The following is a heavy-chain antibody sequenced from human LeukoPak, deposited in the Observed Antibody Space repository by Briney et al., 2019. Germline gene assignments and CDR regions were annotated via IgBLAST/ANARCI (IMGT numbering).Heavy chain of an antibody. CDR1: GGTSPSDV. CDR2: IIPIFGTA. Sequence: WVKVSSKASGGTSPSDVISWARPAPEQGLEWRGGIIPIFGTANYAKKFLGRVTITADESTSTAYMELSSRRSEDTAVYYCASGGKAMVMYFDYWGQETLVTVSS. V-gene: IGHV1-69*01. J-gene: IGHJ4*02. CDR3: ASGGKAMVMYFDY. D-gene: IGHD5-18*01.